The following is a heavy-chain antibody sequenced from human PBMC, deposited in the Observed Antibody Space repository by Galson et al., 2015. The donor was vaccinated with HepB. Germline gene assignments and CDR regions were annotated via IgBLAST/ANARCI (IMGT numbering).Heavy chain of an antibody. CDR3: ARVKVTVFDY. CDR2: INPNSGGT. Sequence: SVKVSCKASGYSFIDHYIHWVRLAPGQGLEWMGRINPNSGGTNFAQKFQGRVTMTRDTSISTAYMELNILRSDDTAVYYCARVKVTVFDYWGQGTLVTVSS. V-gene: IGHV1-2*06. CDR1: GYSFIDHY. D-gene: IGHD2-21*02. J-gene: IGHJ4*02.